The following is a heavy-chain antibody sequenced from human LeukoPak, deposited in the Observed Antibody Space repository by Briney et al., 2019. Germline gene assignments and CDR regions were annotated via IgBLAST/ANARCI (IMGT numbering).Heavy chain of an antibody. CDR1: GFTFSSYA. Sequence: GGSLRLSCAASGFTFSSYAMSRVRQAPGKGLEWVSAISGSGGSTYYADSVKGRFTISRDNSKNTLYLQMNSLRAEDTAVYYCAKGSYDSVEGAPSVDYWGQGTLVTVSS. D-gene: IGHD3-22*01. V-gene: IGHV3-23*01. CDR2: ISGSGGST. CDR3: AKGSYDSVEGAPSVDY. J-gene: IGHJ4*02.